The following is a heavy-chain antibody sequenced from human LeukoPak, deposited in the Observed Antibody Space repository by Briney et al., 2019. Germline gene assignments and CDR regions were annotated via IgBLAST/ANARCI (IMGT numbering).Heavy chain of an antibody. V-gene: IGHV4-39*01. CDR2: IHYSGRT. CDR3: ARPPGFSTSFWD. D-gene: IGHD2-2*01. Sequence: PSETLSLTCTVSGGSISGTSYYWGWIRQPPGKGPEWIGSIHYSGRTYYKPSLKSRVTISVDTSKNQFSLKLTSVTPADTAVYYCARPPGFSTSFWDWGQGTLVTVSS. CDR1: GGSISGTSYY. J-gene: IGHJ4*02.